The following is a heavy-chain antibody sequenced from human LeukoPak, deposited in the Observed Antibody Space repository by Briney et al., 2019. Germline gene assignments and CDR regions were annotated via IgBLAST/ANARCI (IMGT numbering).Heavy chain of an antibody. CDR3: ARLRPLSNFDY. Sequence: SETLSLTCTVSGGSISSYYWSWIRQPPGKGLEWIGYIYYSGSTYYNPSLKSRVTISVDTSKNQFSLKLSSVTAADTAVYYCARLRPLSNFDYWGQGTLVTVSS. CDR1: GGSISSYY. CDR2: IYYSGST. D-gene: IGHD2-8*01. V-gene: IGHV4-59*04. J-gene: IGHJ4*02.